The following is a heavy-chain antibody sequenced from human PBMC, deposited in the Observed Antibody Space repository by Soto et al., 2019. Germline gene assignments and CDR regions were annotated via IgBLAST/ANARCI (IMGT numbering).Heavy chain of an antibody. Sequence: QVQLQESGPGLVKPSQTLSLTCTVSGGSISSGGYYWNWIRQHPGKGLEWIGYIYYIGSTYYNPSLXSXXTISLDTSKNQFSLKLSXXXXXXXXXXXXXXXVFPWGQGTLVTVSS. CDR1: GGSISSGGYY. CDR3: XXXXVFP. CDR2: IYYIGST. V-gene: IGHV4-31*03. J-gene: IGHJ5*02.